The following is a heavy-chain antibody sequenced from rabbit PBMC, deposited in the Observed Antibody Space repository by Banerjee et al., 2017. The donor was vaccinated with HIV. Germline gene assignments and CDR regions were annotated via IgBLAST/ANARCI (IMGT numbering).Heavy chain of an antibody. D-gene: IGHD4-1*01. CDR2: TNTGSGNT. Sequence: QSLEESGGDLVKPGASPTLTCTASGFSFSSSYYMCWVRQAPGKGLEWIGCTNTGSGNTFYASWAKGRFTISKTSSTTVTLQMTSLTAADTATYFCARGDGSSGWGGLWGPGTLVTVS. CDR3: ARGDGSSGWGGL. J-gene: IGHJ4*01. V-gene: IGHV1S40*01. CDR1: GFSFSSSYY.